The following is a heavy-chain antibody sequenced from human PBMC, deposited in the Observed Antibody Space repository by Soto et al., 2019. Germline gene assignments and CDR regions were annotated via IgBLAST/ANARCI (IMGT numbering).Heavy chain of an antibody. Sequence: EVQLVESGGGLVQPGGSLRLSCAASGFTFSAYDMHWVRQATGKGLEWVSAIGTQHDTYYPDSVKGRFTISRENAQNSLHTQINGLRGGAQAVCSCARQASCRRGGGGWFDPWGQGTLVTVSS. J-gene: IGHJ5*02. V-gene: IGHV3-13*01. CDR3: ARQASCRRGGGGWFDP. CDR1: GFTFSAYD. CDR2: IGTQHDT. D-gene: IGHD3-16*01.